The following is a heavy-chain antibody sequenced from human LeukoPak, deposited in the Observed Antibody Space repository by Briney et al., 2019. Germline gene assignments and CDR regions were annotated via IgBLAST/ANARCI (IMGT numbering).Heavy chain of an antibody. CDR2: IYSGGST. J-gene: IGHJ3*02. Sequence: GGSLRLSCAASGFTVSSNYMSWVRQAPGKGLEWVSVIYSGGSTYYADSVKGRFTISRDNSKNTLYLQMNSLRAEDTAVYYCASPYYDFWSGSYDAFDIWGQGTMVTVSS. CDR3: ASPYYDFWSGSYDAFDI. CDR1: GFTVSSNY. V-gene: IGHV3-53*01. D-gene: IGHD3-3*01.